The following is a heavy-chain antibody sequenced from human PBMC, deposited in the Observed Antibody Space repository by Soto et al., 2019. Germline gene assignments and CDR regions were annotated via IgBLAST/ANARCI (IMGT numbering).Heavy chain of an antibody. V-gene: IGHV3-30*18. CDR1: GFRFINYG. D-gene: IGHD3-3*01. Sequence: GGPLRLSSAASGFRFINYGIHWVLQAPGEGLEWVAAISYDGSNKFYADSVKGRFTISRDNSKNTLYLQMNSLRAEDTAVYYCAKDLDYDFWSGYHGAFDYWGQGTLVTVSS. CDR2: ISYDGSNK. J-gene: IGHJ4*02. CDR3: AKDLDYDFWSGYHGAFDY.